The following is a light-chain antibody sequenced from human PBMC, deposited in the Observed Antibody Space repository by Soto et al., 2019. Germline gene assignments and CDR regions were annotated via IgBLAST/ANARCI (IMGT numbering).Light chain of an antibody. CDR3: QQYKNWPL. Sequence: EIVLTQSPATLSLSLGERATLSCRASQSVSSYLAWYQEKLGQAPSILIYDASNRATGIPARFSGSWSGTDFTLTISSLEPEDCAIYYCQQYKNWPLFGQGTRLEIK. CDR2: DAS. V-gene: IGKV3-11*01. CDR1: QSVSSY. J-gene: IGKJ5*01.